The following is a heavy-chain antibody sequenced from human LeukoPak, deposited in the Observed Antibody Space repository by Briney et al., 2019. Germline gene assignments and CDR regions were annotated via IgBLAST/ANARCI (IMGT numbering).Heavy chain of an antibody. J-gene: IGHJ4*02. Sequence: ASVKVSCKASGGTFSSYAISWVRQAPGQGLEWMGGIIPIFGTANYAQKFQGRVTITADESTSTAYMELSSRRSEGTAVYYCAREGSGYHYFDYWGQGTLVTVSS. CDR2: IIPIFGTA. CDR1: GGTFSSYA. V-gene: IGHV1-69*13. D-gene: IGHD3-22*01. CDR3: AREGSGYHYFDY.